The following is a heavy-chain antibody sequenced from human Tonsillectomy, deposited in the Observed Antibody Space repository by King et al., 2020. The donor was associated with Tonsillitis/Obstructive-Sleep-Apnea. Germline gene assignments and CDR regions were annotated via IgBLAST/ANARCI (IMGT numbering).Heavy chain of an antibody. Sequence: QLQESGPGLVKPSETLSLTCTVSGGSISSYYWSWIRPPPGKGLEWIGYIYYSGSTNYNPSLKSRVTISVDTSKNQFSLKLSSVTAADTAVYYCARHDCSSTSCLVNWFDPWGQGTLVTVSS. CDR3: ARHDCSSTSCLVNWFDP. V-gene: IGHV4-59*08. CDR1: GGSISSYY. J-gene: IGHJ5*02. CDR2: IYYSGST. D-gene: IGHD2-2*01.